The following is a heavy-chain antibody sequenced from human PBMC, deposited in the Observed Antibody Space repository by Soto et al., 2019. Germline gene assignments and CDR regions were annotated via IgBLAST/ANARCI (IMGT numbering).Heavy chain of an antibody. CDR1: GGSIRIVTYH. V-gene: IGHV4-31*03. CDR2: IYHSVST. D-gene: IGHD3-10*01. J-gene: IGHJ5*02. Sequence: QVHLQESGPGLGRPSQTLSLTCTVSGGSIRIVTYHWNCIRHHPGNGLEWSGYIYHSVSTYYNPSLSSSVTISLASSKNHVSLKLSSVTAADTAVYFCARSYGSGNYYGVPSNWFDPWGQGILVTVSS. CDR3: ARSYGSGNYYGVPSNWFDP.